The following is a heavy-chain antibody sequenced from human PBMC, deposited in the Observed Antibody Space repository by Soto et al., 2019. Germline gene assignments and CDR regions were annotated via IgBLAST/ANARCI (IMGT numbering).Heavy chain of an antibody. J-gene: IGHJ4*02. D-gene: IGHD3-9*01. CDR2: ISYDGSNK. V-gene: IGHV3-30-3*01. CDR1: GFTFSSYA. CDR3: ARDNYDILTGYYNIDY. Sequence: GGSLRLSCAASGFTFSSYAMHWVRQAPGKGLEWVAVISYDGSNKYYADSVKGRFTISRDNSKNTLYLQMNSLRAEDTAVYYCARDNYDILTGYYNIDYWGQGTLVTVSS.